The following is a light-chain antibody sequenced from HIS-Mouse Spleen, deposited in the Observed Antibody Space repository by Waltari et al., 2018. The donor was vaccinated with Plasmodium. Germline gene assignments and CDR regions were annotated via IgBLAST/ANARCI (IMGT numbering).Light chain of an antibody. V-gene: IGLV2-23*03. J-gene: IGLJ3*02. CDR3: CSYAGSSTFV. CDR2: EGS. CDR1: SSHVGSYNL. Sequence: QSALTQPASVSGSPGQSITISCPGTSSHVGSYNLVSWYQQPPGKAPKLMIYEGSKRPSGVSNRFSGSKSGNTASLTISGLQAEDEADYYCCSYAGSSTFVFGGGTKLTVL.